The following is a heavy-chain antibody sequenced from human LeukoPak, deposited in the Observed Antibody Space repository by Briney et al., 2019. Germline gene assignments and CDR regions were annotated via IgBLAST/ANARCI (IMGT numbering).Heavy chain of an antibody. CDR3: AKALSQTGSYYSACDY. CDR2: ISGSGDNT. CDR1: GFNFRSYA. D-gene: IGHD1-26*01. J-gene: IGHJ4*02. Sequence: GGSLRLSCAASGFNFRSYAMNWVRQAPGKGLEWVSCISGSGDNTYNADSVRGRFTISRDNSKNTLYLQMNSLRAEDTALYYCAKALSQTGSYYSACDYWGPGTLVTVSS. V-gene: IGHV3-23*01.